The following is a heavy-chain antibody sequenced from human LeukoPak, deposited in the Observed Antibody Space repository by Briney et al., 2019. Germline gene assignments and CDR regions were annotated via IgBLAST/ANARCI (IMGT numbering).Heavy chain of an antibody. Sequence: GSLRLSCAASGFTFDDYGMSWVRQAPGKGVEWVSAIIGSGGTTYYADSVKGRFTISRDSSKIRLFLRMNSLRAEDRGGYYCAKGNVGVVPHYSDYWGQGTLVTVSS. CDR2: IIGSGGTT. V-gene: IGHV3-23*01. J-gene: IGHJ4*02. D-gene: IGHD3-16*01. CDR3: AKGNVGVVPHYSDY. CDR1: GFTFDDYG.